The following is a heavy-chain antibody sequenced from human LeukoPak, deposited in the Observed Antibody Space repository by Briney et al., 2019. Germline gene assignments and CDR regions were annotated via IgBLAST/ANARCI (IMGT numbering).Heavy chain of an antibody. CDR1: GFTFSSYG. D-gene: IGHD3-10*01. Sequence: GGSLRLSCAASGFTFSSYGMHWVRQAPGKGLEWVAVIWYDGSNKYYADSVKGRFTISRDNSKNTLYLQMNSLRAEDTAVYYCAREHSGSYYIDYFDYWGQGTLVTDSS. CDR2: IWYDGSNK. V-gene: IGHV3-33*01. CDR3: AREHSGSYYIDYFDY. J-gene: IGHJ4*02.